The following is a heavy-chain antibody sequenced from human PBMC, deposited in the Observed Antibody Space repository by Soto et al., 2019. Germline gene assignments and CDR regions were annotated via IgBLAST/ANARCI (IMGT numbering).Heavy chain of an antibody. Sequence: EVQLVESGGGLVQPGGSLRLSCAASGFTFSSYSMNWVRQAPGKGLEWVSYISSSSSTIYYADSVKGRFTISRDNAKNSLYRQMNSRRAEDTAVYYCARGAYYYDSSGLSYWGQGTLVTVSS. CDR2: ISSSSSTI. D-gene: IGHD3-22*01. CDR1: GFTFSSYS. V-gene: IGHV3-48*01. CDR3: ARGAYYYDSSGLSY. J-gene: IGHJ4*02.